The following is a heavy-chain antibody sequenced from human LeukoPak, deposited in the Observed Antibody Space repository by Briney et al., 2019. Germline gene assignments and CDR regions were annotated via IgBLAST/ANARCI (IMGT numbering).Heavy chain of an antibody. CDR3: ARGPYDSSGYYYFFRYYYYGMDV. D-gene: IGHD3-22*01. CDR2: INHSGST. Sequence: PSETLSLTCAVYGGSFSGYYWSWIRQPPGKGLEWIGEINHSGSTNYNPSLKSRVTISVDTSKNQFSLKLSSVTAADTAVYYCARGPYDSSGYYYFFRYYYYGMDVWGQGTTVTVSS. CDR1: GGSFSGYY. J-gene: IGHJ6*02. V-gene: IGHV4-34*01.